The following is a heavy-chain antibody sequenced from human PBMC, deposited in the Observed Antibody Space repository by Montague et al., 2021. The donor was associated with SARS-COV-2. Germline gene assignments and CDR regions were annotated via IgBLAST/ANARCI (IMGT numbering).Heavy chain of an antibody. Sequence: SETLSLTCSVSGGSFSPYYWAWIRQTPGKGLEWIGEVTHTGGTNYNPSLQSRVSMFVDSSKSQFSLELSSVTAADTAIYYCARFRIWNQIYGMDVWGQGTTVIVSS. CDR2: VTHTGGT. CDR3: ARFRIWNQIYGMDV. V-gene: IGHV4-59*12. CDR1: GGSFSPYY. J-gene: IGHJ6*02. D-gene: IGHD2-15*01.